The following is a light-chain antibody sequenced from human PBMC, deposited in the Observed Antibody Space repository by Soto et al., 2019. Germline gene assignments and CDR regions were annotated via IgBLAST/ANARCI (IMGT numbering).Light chain of an antibody. J-gene: IGKJ2*01. V-gene: IGKV3-20*01. CDR1: QSVRSNY. CDR3: QQYGSSLYT. CDR2: GAS. Sequence: EIVLTQSPDTLSLSPGERATLSCRASQSVRSNYLAWYHQKPGQAPRLLIYGASSRATGIPDRFSGSGSGTDFTLTISRLEPEDFAVYYCQQYGSSLYTFGQGTKLEFK.